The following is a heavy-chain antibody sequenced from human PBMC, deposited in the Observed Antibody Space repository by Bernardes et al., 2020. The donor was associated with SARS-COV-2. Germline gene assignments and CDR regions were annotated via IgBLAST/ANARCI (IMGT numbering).Heavy chain of an antibody. CDR1: GGSISTSSYY. V-gene: IGHV4-39*01. J-gene: IGHJ4*02. D-gene: IGHD6-19*01. CDR2: IYYTGST. CDR3: ARATPEAEAGMGLFDY. Sequence: SETLSLTCTVSGGSISTSSYYWGWIRQSPGKGQEWIGTIYYTGSTYYNPSLNSRVTISVDTSKNQFSLRLTSVTAADTSVYFCARATPEAEAGMGLFDYWGQGTQVTVSS.